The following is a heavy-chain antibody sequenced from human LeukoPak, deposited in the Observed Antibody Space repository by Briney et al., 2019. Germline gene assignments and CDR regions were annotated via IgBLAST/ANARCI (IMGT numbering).Heavy chain of an antibody. V-gene: IGHV4-59*01. CDR2: IYSSGST. D-gene: IGHD3-22*01. CDR3: ARMGDYYDSSGYRHDAFDI. J-gene: IGHJ3*02. CDR1: GGSISYYY. Sequence: PSETLSLTCTVSGGSISYYYWNWIRQPAGRGLEWIGYIYSSGSTNYNPSLKSRVTISLDTSKNQFSLKLSSVTAADTAVYYCARMGDYYDSSGYRHDAFDIWGQGTMVTVSS.